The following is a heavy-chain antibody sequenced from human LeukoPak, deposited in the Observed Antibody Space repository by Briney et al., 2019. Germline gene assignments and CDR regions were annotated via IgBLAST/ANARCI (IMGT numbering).Heavy chain of an antibody. CDR2: ISGSGGST. J-gene: IGHJ4*02. CDR1: GFTFSSYA. D-gene: IGHD1-26*01. CDR3: AKVVVGATNYFDY. Sequence: GGSLRLSCAASGFTFSSYAMSWVRQAPGKGLEWVSAISGSGGSTYYADSVKGRFTISRDNSKNTLYLQMNSLRAEGTAVYYCAKVVVGATNYFDYWGQGTLVTVSS. V-gene: IGHV3-23*01.